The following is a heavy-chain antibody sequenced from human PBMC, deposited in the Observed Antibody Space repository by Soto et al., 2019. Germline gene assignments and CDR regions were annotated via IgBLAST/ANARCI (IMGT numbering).Heavy chain of an antibody. CDR2: IYYSGST. J-gene: IGHJ6*02. Sequence: SETLSLTCTVSGGSISSYYWSWIRQPPGKGLEWIGYIYYSGSTNYNPSLKSRVTISVDTSKNQFSLKLSSVTAADTAVYYCARDHPATVTTYYYYGMDVWGQGTTVTVSS. D-gene: IGHD4-17*01. CDR3: ARDHPATVTTYYYYGMDV. V-gene: IGHV4-59*01. CDR1: GGSISSYY.